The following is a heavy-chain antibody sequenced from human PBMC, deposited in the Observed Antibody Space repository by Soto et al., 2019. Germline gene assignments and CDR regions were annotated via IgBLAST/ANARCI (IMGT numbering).Heavy chain of an antibody. CDR3: TRDAPGERPYYFYYYGMDV. CDR2: IYSGGKT. CDR1: GLSVSTNF. Sequence: PGGSLRLSCAASGLSVSTNFMSWVRQAPGKGLEWLAVIYSGGKTFYADSVKGRFTISKDNSKNTLSLQMNSLRAEDTAVYYCTRDAPGERPYYFYYYGMDVWGQGTTVTVSS. J-gene: IGHJ6*02. V-gene: IGHV3-53*01.